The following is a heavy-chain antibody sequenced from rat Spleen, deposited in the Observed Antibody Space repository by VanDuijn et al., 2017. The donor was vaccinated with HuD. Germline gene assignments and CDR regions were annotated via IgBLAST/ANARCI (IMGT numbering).Heavy chain of an antibody. J-gene: IGHJ2*01. V-gene: IGHV2S12*01. Sequence: QVQLKESGPGLVQPSQTLSLTCTVSGFSLTSNGVSWVRQPPGKGLEWIAAISSGGTTYYNSPLKSRLSISRDTSKSQVFLKMNSLQTEDTAMYFCARASFDYWGQGVMVTVSS. CDR1: GFSLTSNG. CDR2: ISSGGTT. CDR3: ARASFDY.